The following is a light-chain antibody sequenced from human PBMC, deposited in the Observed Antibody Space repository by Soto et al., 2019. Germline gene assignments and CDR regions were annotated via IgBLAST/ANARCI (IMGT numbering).Light chain of an antibody. V-gene: IGLV2-14*01. Sequence: QSVLTQPASVSGSPGQSITISCTGTSSDVGGYDYVSWYQQLPGKAPKLLIYDVNNRPSGVSHRFSGSKSGNTASLTISGLQAEDYADYYCSSYTGSSTFVFGTVTKVTVL. CDR3: SSYTGSSTFV. J-gene: IGLJ1*01. CDR1: SSDVGGYDY. CDR2: DVN.